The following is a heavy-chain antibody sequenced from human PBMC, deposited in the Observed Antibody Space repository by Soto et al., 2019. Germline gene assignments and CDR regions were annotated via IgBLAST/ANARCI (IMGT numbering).Heavy chain of an antibody. V-gene: IGHV3-30-3*01. CDR1: GFTFSSYA. J-gene: IGHJ4*02. CDR3: ARGGYSYDSSGFPLDY. D-gene: IGHD3-22*01. Sequence: PGGSLRLSCAASGFTFSSYAMHWVRQAPGKGLEWVAVISYDGSNKYYADSVKGRFTISRDNSKNTLYLQMNSLRAEDTAVYYCARGGYSYDSSGFPLDYWGQGTLVTVSS. CDR2: ISYDGSNK.